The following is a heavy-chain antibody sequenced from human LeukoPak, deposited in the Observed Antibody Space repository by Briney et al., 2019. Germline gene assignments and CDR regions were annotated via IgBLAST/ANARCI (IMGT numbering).Heavy chain of an antibody. J-gene: IGHJ1*01. Sequence: SQTLSLTCTVSGGSISSGDYYWSWIRQPPGKGLEWIGYIYYSGSTYYNPSLKSQVTISVDTSKNQFSLKLSSVTAADTAVYYCASSIVVVPAAIRRWGQGTLVTVSS. CDR1: GGSISSGDYY. V-gene: IGHV4-30-4*08. CDR3: ASSIVVVPAAIRR. D-gene: IGHD2-2*02. CDR2: IYYSGST.